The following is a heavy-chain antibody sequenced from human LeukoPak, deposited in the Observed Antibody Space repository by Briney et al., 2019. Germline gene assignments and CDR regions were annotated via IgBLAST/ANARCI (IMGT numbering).Heavy chain of an antibody. CDR1: GGTVSSYT. CDR3: ASESGSYNDAFDI. J-gene: IGHJ3*02. D-gene: IGHD1-26*01. V-gene: IGHV1-69*02. Sequence: SVKVSCKASGGTVSSYTISWVRQAPGQGLEWMGRIIPILGIANYAQKFQGRATITADKSTSTAYMELSSLRSEDTAVYYCASESGSYNDAFDIWGQGTMVTVSS. CDR2: IIPILGIA.